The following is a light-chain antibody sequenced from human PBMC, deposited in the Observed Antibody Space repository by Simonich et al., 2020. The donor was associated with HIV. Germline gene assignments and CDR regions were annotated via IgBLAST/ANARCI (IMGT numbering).Light chain of an antibody. CDR1: QSIGSS. CDR2: YVS. CDR3: HQSSSLPYT. Sequence: TQSPSSLSASLGDRVTITCRASQSIGSSLHWYQQKPDQSPKLLIKYVSQSFSGVPSRFSGSGSGTDFTLTINSLEAEDAATYYCHQSSSLPYTFGQGTKLEIK. J-gene: IGKJ2*01. V-gene: IGKV6-21*01.